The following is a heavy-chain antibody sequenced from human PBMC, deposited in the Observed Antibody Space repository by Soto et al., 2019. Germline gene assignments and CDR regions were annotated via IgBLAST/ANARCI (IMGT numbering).Heavy chain of an antibody. Sequence: GASVKVSCKASGYTFTSYAMHWVRQAPGQRLEWMGWINAGNGNTKYSQKFQGRVTITRDTSASTAYMELSSLRSEDTAVYYCARDRESGVVPAALRSPEYYYYYYMDVWGKGTTVTVSS. CDR3: ARDRESGVVPAALRSPEYYYYYYMDV. D-gene: IGHD2-2*02. J-gene: IGHJ6*03. V-gene: IGHV1-3*01. CDR2: INAGNGNT. CDR1: GYTFTSYA.